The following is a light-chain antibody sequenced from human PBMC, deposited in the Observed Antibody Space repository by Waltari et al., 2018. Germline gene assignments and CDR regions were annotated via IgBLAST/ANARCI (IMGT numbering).Light chain of an antibody. J-gene: IGKJ1*01. CDR1: QSVYSSS. CDR3: QHYGGSSS. V-gene: IGKV3-20*01. CDR2: GAS. Sequence: DIVLTQSPGTMSLSPGVGAPLSCRASQSVYSSSLAWYQQKPGQPPRLLMYGASTRATGIPDRFSGSSGSGTDFTLSISRLEPEDFAVDYCQHYGGSSSFGQGTKVEIK.